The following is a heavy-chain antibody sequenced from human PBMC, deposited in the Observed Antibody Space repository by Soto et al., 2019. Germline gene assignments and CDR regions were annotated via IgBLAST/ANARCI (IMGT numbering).Heavy chain of an antibody. CDR3: ARGGDPYKTGH. J-gene: IGHJ4*02. V-gene: IGHV4-34*01. D-gene: IGHD3-9*01. CDR2: INHSGST. Sequence: SETLSLTCAVQGGSFSGYIWTWIRQPPGKGLQWIGQINHSGSTYYNPSLKSRVTISLFTSNDQFSLELTSVTAADTAMYYCARGGDPYKTGHWGQGTLVTVSS. CDR1: GGSFSGYI.